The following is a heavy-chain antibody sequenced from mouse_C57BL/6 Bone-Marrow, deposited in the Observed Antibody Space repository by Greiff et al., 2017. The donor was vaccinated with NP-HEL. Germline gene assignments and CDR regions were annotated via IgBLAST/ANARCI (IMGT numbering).Heavy chain of an antibody. Sequence: QVQLQQPGAELVRPGTSVKLSCKASGYTFTSYWMHWVKQRPGQGLEWIGVIDPSDSYTNYNQKFKGKATLTVDTSSSTADMQLSSLTSEDSAVYYCARIAYWGQGTLVTVSA. CDR2: IDPSDSYT. CDR1: GYTFTSYW. V-gene: IGHV1-59*01. J-gene: IGHJ3*01. CDR3: ARIAY.